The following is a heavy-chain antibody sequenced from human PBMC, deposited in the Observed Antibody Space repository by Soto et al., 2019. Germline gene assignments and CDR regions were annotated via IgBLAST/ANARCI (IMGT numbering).Heavy chain of an antibody. CDR2: INAGNGNT. CDR1: GYTFTSYA. D-gene: IGHD3-16*01. Sequence: QVQLVQSGAEVKKPGASVKISCKASGYTFTSYAMHWVRQARGQRLEWMGWINAGNGNTKYSQKFQSRVTITRDTSASTAYMELSSLRSEDTAVYYCARGLGLTYFDYWGQGTLVTVSS. CDR3: ARGLGLTYFDY. J-gene: IGHJ4*02. V-gene: IGHV1-3*01.